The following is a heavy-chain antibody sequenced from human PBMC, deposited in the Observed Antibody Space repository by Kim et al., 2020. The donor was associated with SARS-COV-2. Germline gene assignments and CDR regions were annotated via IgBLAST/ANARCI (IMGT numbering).Heavy chain of an antibody. V-gene: IGHV3-53*01. J-gene: IGHJ6*02. Sequence: DSGKGRFTISRDNPKNTLYLQMNSLRAEDTAVYYCASGSSRYYYYGMDVWGQGTTVTVSS. D-gene: IGHD6-6*01. CDR3: ASGSSRYYYYGMDV.